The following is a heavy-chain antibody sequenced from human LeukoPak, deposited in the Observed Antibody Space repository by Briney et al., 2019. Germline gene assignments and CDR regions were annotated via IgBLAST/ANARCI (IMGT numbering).Heavy chain of an antibody. CDR3: ARVGPDYYDSSGYFFLDY. CDR1: GGTFSSYA. CDR2: IIPIFGTA. J-gene: IGHJ4*02. Sequence: SVKVSCKASGGTFSSYAISWVRQAPGQGLEWMGGIIPIFGTANYAQKFQGRVTITADESTSTAYMELSSLRSEDTAVYYCARVGPDYYDSSGYFFLDYWGQGTLVTVSS. V-gene: IGHV1-69*13. D-gene: IGHD3-22*01.